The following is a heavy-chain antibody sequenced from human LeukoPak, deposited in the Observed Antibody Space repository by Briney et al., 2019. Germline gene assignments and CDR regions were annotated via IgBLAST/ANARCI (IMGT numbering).Heavy chain of an antibody. D-gene: IGHD2-15*01. CDR1: GGTFSSYA. CDR2: IIPIFGTA. CDR3: ARDHLPPFCSCGSCYGVGYFYY. V-gene: IGHV1-69*01. J-gene: IGHJ4*02. Sequence: ASVKVSCKASGGTFSSYAISWVRQAPGQGLEWMGGIIPIFGTANHAQKFQGRVTITADESTSTAYMELSSLRSEDTAVYYCARDHLPPFCSCGSCYGVGYFYYWGQGTLVPVSS.